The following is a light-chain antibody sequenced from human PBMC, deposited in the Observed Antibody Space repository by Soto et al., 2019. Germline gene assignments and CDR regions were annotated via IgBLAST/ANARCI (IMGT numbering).Light chain of an antibody. J-gene: IGKJ3*01. CDR3: QQYNSYSPLT. V-gene: IGKV1-16*01. CDR2: DAS. Sequence: IQMTQFPSSLSASVGDRVTITCRASQGISNYLAWFQQKPGKAPNLLIYDASRLKSGVPSRFSGSGSGTEFTLTITSLQPDDFATYFCQQYNSYSPLTFGPGAKVDI. CDR1: QGISNY.